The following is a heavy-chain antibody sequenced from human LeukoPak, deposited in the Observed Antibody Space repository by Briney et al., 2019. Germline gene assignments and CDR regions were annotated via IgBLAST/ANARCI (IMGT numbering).Heavy chain of an antibody. CDR2: IDPSDSYT. CDR1: GYSFTSYW. D-gene: IGHD5-24*01. V-gene: IGHV5-10-1*01. J-gene: IGHJ4*02. Sequence: GESLKISCKGSGYSFTSYWISWVRQMPGKGLEWMGRIDPSDSYTNYSPSFQGHVTISADKSISTAYLQWSGLKASDTAMYYCARLQVEMATAVDYWGQGTLVTVSS. CDR3: ARLQVEMATAVDY.